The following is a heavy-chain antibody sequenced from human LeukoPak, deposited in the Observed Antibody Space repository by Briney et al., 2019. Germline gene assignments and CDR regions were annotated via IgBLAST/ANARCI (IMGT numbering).Heavy chain of an antibody. V-gene: IGHV3-74*01. CDR3: ARNPTGDYDS. Sequence: PGGSLTLSCAASGFTFSSHWMHWVSQAPGKGLVWVSRINNDGSRTTYADSVKGRFTISRDNAKKTLYLQMDSLRVEDTAVYYCARNPTGDYDSCGQGALVTVSS. CDR2: INNDGSRT. J-gene: IGHJ4*02. D-gene: IGHD2-8*02. CDR1: GFTFSSHW.